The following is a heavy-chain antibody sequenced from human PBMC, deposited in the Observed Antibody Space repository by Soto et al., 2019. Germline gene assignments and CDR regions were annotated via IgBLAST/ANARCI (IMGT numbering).Heavy chain of an antibody. J-gene: IGHJ4*02. D-gene: IGHD3-22*01. Sequence: QVQLVQSGAEVKKPGASVKVSCKASGYTFTSYAMHWVRQAPGQRLEWMGWINAGNGNTKYSQKFQGRVTITRDTSASTAYMELSSLRSEDTAVYYCASHYDDSSGPFGIFDYWGQGTLVTVSS. CDR2: INAGNGNT. V-gene: IGHV1-3*01. CDR3: ASHYDDSSGPFGIFDY. CDR1: GYTFTSYA.